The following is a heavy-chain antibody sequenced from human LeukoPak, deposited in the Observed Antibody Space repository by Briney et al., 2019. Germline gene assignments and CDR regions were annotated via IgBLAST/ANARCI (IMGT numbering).Heavy chain of an antibody. CDR3: ARTPNLPERVSGLLDY. Sequence: PSETLSLTCAVYGGSFGGYYWSWIRQPPGKGLEWIGEINHSGSTNYNPSLKSRVTISVDTSKNQFSLKLSSVTAADTAVYYCARTPNLPERVSGLLDYWSQGTLVTASS. V-gene: IGHV4-34*01. CDR1: GGSFGGYY. J-gene: IGHJ4*02. CDR2: INHSGST. D-gene: IGHD3-22*01.